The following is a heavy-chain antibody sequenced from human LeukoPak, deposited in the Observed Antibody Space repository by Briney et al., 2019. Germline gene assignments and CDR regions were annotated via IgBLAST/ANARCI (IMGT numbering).Heavy chain of an antibody. CDR2: IHTGGST. CDR3: ARETEVPGGLSWDF. CDR1: GGSISSYY. J-gene: IGHJ4*02. D-gene: IGHD6-19*01. Sequence: PSETLSLTCSVSGGSISSYYWTWIRQAAGKGLEWIGRIHTGGSTNHNPSLKSRVTMSVDTSNNQFSLKLSSVTAADTAVYYCARETEVPGGLSWDFWGQGTLVTVSS. V-gene: IGHV4-4*07.